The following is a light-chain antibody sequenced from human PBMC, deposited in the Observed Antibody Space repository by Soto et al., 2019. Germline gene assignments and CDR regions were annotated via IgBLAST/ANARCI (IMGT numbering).Light chain of an antibody. V-gene: IGLV2-8*01. J-gene: IGLJ1*01. Sequence: QSALTQPPSASGSPGQSVTISCTGTSSDVGGYNYVSWYQQHPGKAPNLMIYEVTKRPSGVPDRFSGSKSGNTASLTVSGHQAEDEADYYCSSYAGSLYVFGAGTKVTVL. CDR2: EVT. CDR1: SSDVGGYNY. CDR3: SSYAGSLYV.